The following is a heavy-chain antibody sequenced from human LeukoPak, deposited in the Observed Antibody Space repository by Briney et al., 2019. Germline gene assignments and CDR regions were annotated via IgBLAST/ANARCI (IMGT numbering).Heavy chain of an antibody. CDR3: AKDRWLRCGGGPFDI. CDR1: GFTFSSYG. CDR2: IRYDGSNK. V-gene: IGHV3-30*02. D-gene: IGHD5-12*01. J-gene: IGHJ3*02. Sequence: GGSLRLSCAASGFTFSSYGMHWVRQAPGKGLEWMAFIRYDGSNKYYADSVKGRFTISRDNSKNTLYLQMNSLRAEDTAVYYCAKDRWLRCGGGPFDIWGQGTMVTVSS.